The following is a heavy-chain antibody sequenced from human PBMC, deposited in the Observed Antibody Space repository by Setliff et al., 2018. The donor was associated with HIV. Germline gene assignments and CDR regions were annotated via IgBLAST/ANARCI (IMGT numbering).Heavy chain of an antibody. CDR3: ARGATLLPGYSDRWEYFYMDV. V-gene: IGHV4-34*01. CDR1: GGSFSECY. J-gene: IGHJ6*03. Sequence: VTLSLTCAVYGGSFSECYWSWIRQSPGKGLEWIGEINHSGSTHYNPPLKSRATISVDTSKNQFSLRLNSVTAADTAVYYCARGATLLPGYSDRWEYFYMDVWGKGTTVTVSS. CDR2: INHSGST. D-gene: IGHD5-12*01.